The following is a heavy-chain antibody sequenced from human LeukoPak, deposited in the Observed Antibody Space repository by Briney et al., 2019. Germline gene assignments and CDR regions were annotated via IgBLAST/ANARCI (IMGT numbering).Heavy chain of an antibody. CDR1: GFIFSTYW. D-gene: IGHD3-3*01. CDR2: IKYDGSEK. Sequence: GGSLRLSCAASGFIFSTYWMSWVRQAPGKGLEWVANIKYDGSEKYYVDSVRGRFTISRDNPKNSLYLQMNSLRAEDTAVYYCARAPREWLLGYYLDYWGQGTLVTVSS. V-gene: IGHV3-7*01. CDR3: ARAPREWLLGYYLDY. J-gene: IGHJ4*02.